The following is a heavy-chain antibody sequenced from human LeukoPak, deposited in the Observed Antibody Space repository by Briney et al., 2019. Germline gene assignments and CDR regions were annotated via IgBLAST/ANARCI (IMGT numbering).Heavy chain of an antibody. D-gene: IGHD2-2*02. CDR3: ARDDPSGYIFADAFDI. J-gene: IGHJ3*02. V-gene: IGHV3-74*01. CDR1: GFTFSSYA. CDR2: IKTDGSST. Sequence: GGSLRLSCAASGFTFSSYAMSWVRQAPGKGLVWVSRIKTDGSSTSYADSVKGRFTISRDNAKNTLYLQMNSLRVEDTSVYYCARDDPSGYIFADAFDIWGQGTMVTVSS.